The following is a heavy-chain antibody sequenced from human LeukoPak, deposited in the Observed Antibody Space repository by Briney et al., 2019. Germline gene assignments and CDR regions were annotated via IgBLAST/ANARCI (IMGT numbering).Heavy chain of an antibody. Sequence: AASVKVSCKASGYTFTSYAMNWVRQAPGQGLEWMGWINTNTGNPTYAQGFTGRFVFSLDTSVSTAYLQISSLKAEDTAVYYCARDDVYYYDSSGKGYYFDYWGQGTLVTVSS. CDR1: GYTFTSYA. D-gene: IGHD3-22*01. V-gene: IGHV7-4-1*02. CDR3: ARDDVYYYDSSGKGYYFDY. J-gene: IGHJ4*02. CDR2: INTNTGNP.